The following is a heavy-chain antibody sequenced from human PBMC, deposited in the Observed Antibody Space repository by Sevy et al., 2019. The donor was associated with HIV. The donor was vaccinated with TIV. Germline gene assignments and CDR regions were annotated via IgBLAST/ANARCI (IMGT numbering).Heavy chain of an antibody. V-gene: IGHV3-30*04. CDR3: ARFVGYCSGGRCSIIDF. D-gene: IGHD2-15*01. CDR2: ISYNGRNQ. J-gene: IGHJ4*02. Sequence: GGSLRLSCAASGFSLSDHAVSWVRQTPGKGLEWLAVISYNGRNQYYADSVRGRFTIPKDDSKNTLYLQLNSLRAEVTAVYYCARFVGYCSGGRCSIIDFWGQGTLVTVSS. CDR1: GFSLSDHA.